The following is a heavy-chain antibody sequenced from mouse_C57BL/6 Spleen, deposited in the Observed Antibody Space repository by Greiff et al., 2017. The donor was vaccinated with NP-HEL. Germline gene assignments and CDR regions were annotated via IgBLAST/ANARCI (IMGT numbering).Heavy chain of an antibody. Sequence: VKLQESGAELVKPGASVKISCKASGYAFSSYWMNWVKQRPGKGLEWIGQIYPGDGDTNYNGKFKGKATLTADKSSSTAYMQLSSLTSEDSAVYFCARSAGYDAMDYWGQGTSVTVSS. J-gene: IGHJ4*01. CDR2: IYPGDGDT. CDR1: GYAFSSYW. V-gene: IGHV1-80*01. CDR3: ARSAGYDAMDY.